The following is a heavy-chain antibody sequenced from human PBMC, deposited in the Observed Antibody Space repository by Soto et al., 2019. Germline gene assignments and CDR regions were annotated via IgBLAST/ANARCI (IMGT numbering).Heavy chain of an antibody. J-gene: IGHJ6*02. V-gene: IGHV3-33*08. CDR2: IWYDGSNK. D-gene: IGHD2-2*01. CDR3: ARDDGGIVVGPGYYYYGMDV. CDR1: GFTFSTYW. Sequence: VQLVESGGGLVQPGGSLRLSCAASGFTFSTYWMHWVRQAPGKGLEWVAVIWYDGSNKYYADSVKGRFTISRDNSKNTLYLQMNSLRAEDTAVYYCARDDGGIVVGPGYYYYGMDVWGQGTTVTVSS.